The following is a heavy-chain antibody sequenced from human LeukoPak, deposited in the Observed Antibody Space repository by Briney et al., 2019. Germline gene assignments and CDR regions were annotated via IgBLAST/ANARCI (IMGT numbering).Heavy chain of an antibody. Sequence: SETLSLTCAVYGGSLSGYYWSWIRQPPRKGLEWIGEITHRGSTNYNPSLKSRVTISVGTSKNQFSLKLNSVTAADTAVYYCARYDIVATNWFDPWGQGTLVTVSS. CDR2: ITHRGST. J-gene: IGHJ5*02. CDR1: GGSLSGYY. CDR3: ARYDIVATNWFDP. D-gene: IGHD5-12*01. V-gene: IGHV4-34*01.